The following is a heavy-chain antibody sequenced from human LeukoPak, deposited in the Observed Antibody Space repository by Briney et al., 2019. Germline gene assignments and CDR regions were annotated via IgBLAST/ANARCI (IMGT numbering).Heavy chain of an antibody. J-gene: IGHJ6*02. D-gene: IGHD3-10*01. Sequence: GGSLRLSCAASGFTFSSYWMSWVREAPGKGLECVSAISGSGGSTYYADSVKGRFTISRDNSKNTLYLQMNSLRAEDTAVYYCAKGGRVRGVIRYYYYGMDVWGQGTTVTVSS. CDR1: GFTFSSYW. CDR3: AKGGRVRGVIRYYYYGMDV. CDR2: ISGSGGST. V-gene: IGHV3-23*01.